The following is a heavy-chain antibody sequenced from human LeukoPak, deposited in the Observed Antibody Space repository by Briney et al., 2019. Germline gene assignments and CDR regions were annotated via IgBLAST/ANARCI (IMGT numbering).Heavy chain of an antibody. CDR3: ARGAFNYYDSSGYYYFDY. D-gene: IGHD3-22*01. V-gene: IGHV3-74*01. Sequence: GGSLRLSCAASGFTFSSYGIHWVRQAPGKGLVWVSRINSDGSSTSYADSVKGRFTISRDNAKNTLYLQMNSLRAEDTAVYYCARGAFNYYDSSGYYYFDYWGQGTLVTVSS. CDR1: GFTFSSYG. J-gene: IGHJ4*02. CDR2: INSDGSST.